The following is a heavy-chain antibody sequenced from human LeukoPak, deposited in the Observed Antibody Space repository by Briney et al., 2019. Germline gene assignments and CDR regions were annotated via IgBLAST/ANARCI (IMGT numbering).Heavy chain of an antibody. CDR2: IIPIFGTA. V-gene: IGHV1-69*13. CDR1: GYTFTGYY. Sequence: SVKVSCKASGYTFTGYYMHWIRQAPGQGLEWMGGIIPIFGTANYAQKFQGRVTITADESTSTAYMELSSLRSEDTAVYHCANSYGHEDWFDPWGQGTLVTVSS. CDR3: ANSYGHEDWFDP. D-gene: IGHD5-18*01. J-gene: IGHJ5*02.